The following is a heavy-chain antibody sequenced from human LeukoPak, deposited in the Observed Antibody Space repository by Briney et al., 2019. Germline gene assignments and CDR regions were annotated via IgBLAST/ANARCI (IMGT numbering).Heavy chain of an antibody. D-gene: IGHD6-13*01. J-gene: IGHJ4*02. V-gene: IGHV7-4-1*02. CDR3: ARDDEEIAAAGHDY. CDR1: GYTFTSYA. Sequence: ASVKVSCKASGYTFTSYAMNWVRQAPGQGLEWMGWINTNTGNPTYAQGFTGRFVFSLDTSVSTAYLQISSLKAEDTAVYNCARDDEEIAAAGHDYWGQGTLVTVSS. CDR2: INTNTGNP.